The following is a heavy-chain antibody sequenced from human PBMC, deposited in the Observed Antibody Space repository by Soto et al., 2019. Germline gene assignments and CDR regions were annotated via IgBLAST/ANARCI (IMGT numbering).Heavy chain of an antibody. Sequence: GESLKISCKGSGYSFTSYWIGWVRQMPGKGLEWMGIIYPGDSDTRYSPSFQGQVTISADKSISTAYLQWSSLKASDTAMYYCARVALHDRYCSGGSCSPKQLDDWGQGTLVTVSS. J-gene: IGHJ4*02. V-gene: IGHV5-51*01. CDR2: IYPGDSDT. CDR3: ARVALHDRYCSGGSCSPKQLDD. D-gene: IGHD2-15*01. CDR1: GYSFTSYW.